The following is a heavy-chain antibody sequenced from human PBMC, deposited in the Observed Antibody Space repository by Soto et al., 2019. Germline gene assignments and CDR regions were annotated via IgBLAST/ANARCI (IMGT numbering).Heavy chain of an antibody. J-gene: IGHJ6*02. D-gene: IGHD2-2*01. V-gene: IGHV3-21*01. Sequence: VQLVESGGGLVNPGESLRLSCVGSGFTFSTYNMNWVRQAPGKGLEWVSSISSRSTSIDYADSVKGRFTISRDNAKNSLSLQMNSLRAEDTAVYYCARVRDAFGMDVWGQGTTVAVSS. CDR3: ARVRDAFGMDV. CDR2: ISSRSTSI. CDR1: GFTFSTYN.